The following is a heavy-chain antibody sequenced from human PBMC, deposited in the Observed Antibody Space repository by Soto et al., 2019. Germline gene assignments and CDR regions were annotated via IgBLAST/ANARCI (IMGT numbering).Heavy chain of an antibody. CDR3: ARGDPVYYGSGSYYRALDV. V-gene: IGHV4-34*01. Sequence: SETLSLTCAVYGGSFSGYYWSWIRQPPGKGLEWIGEINHSGSTNYNPSLKSRVTISVDTSKNQFSLKLSSVTAADTAVYYCARGDPVYYGSGSYYRALDVWGQGTTVT. CDR1: GGSFSGYY. CDR2: INHSGST. J-gene: IGHJ6*02. D-gene: IGHD3-10*01.